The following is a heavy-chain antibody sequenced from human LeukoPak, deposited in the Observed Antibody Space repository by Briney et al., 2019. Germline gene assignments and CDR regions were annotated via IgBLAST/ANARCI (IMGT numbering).Heavy chain of an antibody. CDR2: IGGSDAGT. CDR3: ARWDIRGTAHQLDY. D-gene: IGHD1-7*01. J-gene: IGHJ4*02. Sequence: GGSLRLSCTASGFTFSTYAMTWVRQTPGKGLEWVSAIGGSDAGTYYADSVKGRFAISRDNSKNMLYLQMNSLRAEDTAVYYCARWDIRGTAHQLDYWGQGTLVTVSS. CDR1: GFTFSTYA. V-gene: IGHV3-23*01.